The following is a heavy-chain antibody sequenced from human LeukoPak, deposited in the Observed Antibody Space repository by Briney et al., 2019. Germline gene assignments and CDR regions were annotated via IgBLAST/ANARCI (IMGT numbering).Heavy chain of an antibody. CDR2: IYYSGST. Sequence: SETLSLTCTVSGGSISSSSYYWGWIRQPPGKGLEWIGSIYYSGSTYYNPSLKSRVTISVDTSKNQFSLKLSSVTAADTAVYYCASQGLLWFGEARFDPWGQGTLVTVSS. D-gene: IGHD3-10*01. V-gene: IGHV4-39*01. J-gene: IGHJ5*02. CDR3: ASQGLLWFGEARFDP. CDR1: GGSISSSSYY.